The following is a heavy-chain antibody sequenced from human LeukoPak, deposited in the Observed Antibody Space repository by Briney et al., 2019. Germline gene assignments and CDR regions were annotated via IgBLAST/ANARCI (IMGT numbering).Heavy chain of an antibody. J-gene: IGHJ4*02. V-gene: IGHV4-34*01. CDR3: ARGPKLGMNY. CDR2: INHSGST. D-gene: IGHD1-7*01. Sequence: SETLSLTCAVYGGSFSGYNWSWIRQPPGKGLEWIGEINHSGSTNYNPSLKSRVTISVDTSKNQFSLKLSSVTAADTTVYYCARGPKLGMNYWGQGTLVTVSS. CDR1: GGSFSGYN.